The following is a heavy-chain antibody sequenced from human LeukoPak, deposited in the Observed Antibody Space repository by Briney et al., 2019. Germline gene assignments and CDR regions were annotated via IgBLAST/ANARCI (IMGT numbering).Heavy chain of an antibody. Sequence: GGPLRLSCAASGFTFSSYAMSWVRQAPGKGLEWVSAITDSGGDTFHADSVKGRLTISRDNSKNALYLQMNSLRVEDTAVYYCVKGSSSSRPYYFDYWGQGTLVTVSS. CDR2: ITDSGGDT. V-gene: IGHV3-23*01. CDR1: GFTFSSYA. CDR3: VKGSSSSRPYYFDY. J-gene: IGHJ4*02. D-gene: IGHD6-6*01.